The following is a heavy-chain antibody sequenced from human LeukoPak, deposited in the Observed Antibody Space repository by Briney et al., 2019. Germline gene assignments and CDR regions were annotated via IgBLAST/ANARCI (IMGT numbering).Heavy chain of an antibody. V-gene: IGHV4-59*01. D-gene: IGHD3-22*01. CDR2: IYYSGST. CDR1: GGSISSYY. Sequence: SETLSLTCTVSGGSISSYYWSWIRQPPGKGLEWIGYIYYSGSTNYNPSLKSRVTISVDTSKNQFSLKLNSVTAADTAVYYCARYYYDSSGYPGFDYWGQGTLVTVSS. CDR3: ARYYYDSSGYPGFDY. J-gene: IGHJ4*02.